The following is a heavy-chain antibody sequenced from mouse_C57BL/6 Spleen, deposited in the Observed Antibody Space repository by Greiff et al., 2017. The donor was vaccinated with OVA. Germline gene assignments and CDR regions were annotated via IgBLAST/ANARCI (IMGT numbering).Heavy chain of an antibody. CDR2: IRNKANGYTT. D-gene: IGHD1-1*01. J-gene: IGHJ3*01. V-gene: IGHV7-3*01. Sequence: EVKLVESGGGLVQPGGSLSLSCAASGFTFTDYYMSWVRQPPGKALEWLGFIRNKANGYTTEYSASVKGRFTISRDNSQSILYLQMNALRAEDSATYYCARPYYYGSSYGFAYWGQGTLVTVSA. CDR3: ARPYYYGSSYGFAY. CDR1: GFTFTDYY.